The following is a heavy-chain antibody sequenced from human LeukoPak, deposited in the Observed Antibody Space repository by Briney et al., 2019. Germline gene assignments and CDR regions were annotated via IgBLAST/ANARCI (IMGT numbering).Heavy chain of an antibody. J-gene: IGHJ4*02. D-gene: IGHD1-14*01. Sequence: GASVKVSCKASGYTFNDYFMHWARQAPGQGLEWMGWINPKSGFTSYAQKFQGRVTMTSDTSVSTAYMELSSLTSDDTAVYYCAREMIHITWGDYWGQGTLVTVSS. CDR1: GYTFNDYF. V-gene: IGHV1-2*02. CDR3: AREMIHITWGDY. CDR2: INPKSGFT.